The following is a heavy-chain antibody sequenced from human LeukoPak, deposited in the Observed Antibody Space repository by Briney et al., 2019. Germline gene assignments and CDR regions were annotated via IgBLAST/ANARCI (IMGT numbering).Heavy chain of an antibody. CDR2: INHSGST. Sequence: SETLSLTCAVYGGTFSCYYWSWIRQPPGKGLEWIGEINHSGSTYYNPALNSRVTISVDTSKDQVSLKLSSVPSADPAVYYCARGYYYDSSGPPHPALYYFYYWGQGTLVTVSS. CDR3: ARGYYYDSSGPPHPALYYFYY. J-gene: IGHJ4*02. CDR1: GGTFSCYY. D-gene: IGHD3-22*01. V-gene: IGHV4-34*01.